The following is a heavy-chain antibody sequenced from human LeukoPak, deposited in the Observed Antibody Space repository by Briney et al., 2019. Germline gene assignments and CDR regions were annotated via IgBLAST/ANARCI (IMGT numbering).Heavy chain of an antibody. Sequence: SETLSLTCTVSGGSISSYYWSWIRQPPGKGLEWIGYIYYSGSTNYNPSLKSRVTISVDTSKNQFSLKLSSVTAADTAVYYCARGFMGGYYDSSGYYFDYWGQGTLVTVSS. CDR1: GGSISSYY. V-gene: IGHV4-59*01. D-gene: IGHD3-22*01. J-gene: IGHJ4*02. CDR2: IYYSGST. CDR3: ARGFMGGYYDSSGYYFDY.